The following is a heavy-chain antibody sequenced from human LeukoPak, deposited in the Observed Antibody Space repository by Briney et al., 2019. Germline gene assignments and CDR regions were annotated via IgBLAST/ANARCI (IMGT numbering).Heavy chain of an antibody. Sequence: GGSLRLSCAASAFTFSGSAMLWVRQASGIGLEWVGRIRSKDTGYAPAYAASVKGRVTISRDDSKNTAHLQMNSMKAEDTAVYYSTRFKLESGYDPYYYYNGIDVCGQATTVTVSS. J-gene: IGHJ6*02. CDR2: IRSKDTGYAP. CDR1: AFTFSGSA. CDR3: TRFKLESGYDPYYYYNGIDV. D-gene: IGHD5-12*01. V-gene: IGHV3-73*01.